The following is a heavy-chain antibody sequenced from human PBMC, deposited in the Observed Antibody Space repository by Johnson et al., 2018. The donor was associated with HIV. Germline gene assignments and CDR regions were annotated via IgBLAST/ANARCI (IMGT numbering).Heavy chain of an antibody. J-gene: IGHJ3*02. CDR3: AIAGYYYDSSGIFIPQDAFDI. CDR1: GFTVSSYA. V-gene: IGHV3-30-3*01. Sequence: QVQLVESGGGVVQPGRSLRLSCAPSGFTVSSYAMHWVRQAPGKGLEWVAVISYDGNIKYYADSVKGRFTTSRENSKNTLYLKMNSLRAEETAVYYCAIAGYYYDSSGIFIPQDAFDIWGQGTMVTVSS. CDR2: ISYDGNIK. D-gene: IGHD3-22*01.